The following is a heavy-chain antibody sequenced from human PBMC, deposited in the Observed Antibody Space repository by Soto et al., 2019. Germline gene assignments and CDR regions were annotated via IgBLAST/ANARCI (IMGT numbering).Heavy chain of an antibody. D-gene: IGHD1-26*01. CDR3: ARDYSQGKAYYYYYRDV. CDR2: IKQDGSEK. J-gene: IGHJ6*03. CDR1: GFTFSSYW. Sequence: EVQLVESGGGLVQPGGSLRLSCAASGFTFSSYWMSWVRQAPGKGLEWVANIKQDGSEKYYVDSEKGRFTISRDNAKTSLYLQMNSMRAEDTAVYYCARDYSQGKAYYYYYRDVWGKGATVTV. V-gene: IGHV3-7*01.